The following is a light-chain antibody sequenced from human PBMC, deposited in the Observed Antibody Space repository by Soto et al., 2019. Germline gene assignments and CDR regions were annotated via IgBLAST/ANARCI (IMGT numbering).Light chain of an antibody. V-gene: IGLV2-23*02. Sequence: QSFLTQPASVSGSPGQSITISCAGTSSDVGSHNFVSWYQQRPGKAPKLMIFEVTKRPSGVSDRFSASKSGNTASLTISGVRAEDEADYYCCSYADTTTWVFGGGTKVTVL. J-gene: IGLJ3*02. CDR3: CSYADTTTWV. CDR1: SSDVGSHNF. CDR2: EVT.